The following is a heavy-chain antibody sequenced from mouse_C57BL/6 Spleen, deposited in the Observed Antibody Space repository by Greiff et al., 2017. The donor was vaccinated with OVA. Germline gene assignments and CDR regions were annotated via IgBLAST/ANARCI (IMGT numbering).Heavy chain of an antibody. D-gene: IGHD4-1*01. Sequence: QVQLQQSGAELVRPGSSVKLSCKASGYTFTSYWMDWVKQRPGQGLEWIGNIYPSDSETHYNQKFKDKATLTVDKSSSTAYMQLSSLTSEDSAVYYCAREEELTGTAFAYWGQGTLVTVSA. J-gene: IGHJ3*01. CDR2: IYPSDSET. CDR1: GYTFTSYW. V-gene: IGHV1-61*01. CDR3: AREEELTGTAFAY.